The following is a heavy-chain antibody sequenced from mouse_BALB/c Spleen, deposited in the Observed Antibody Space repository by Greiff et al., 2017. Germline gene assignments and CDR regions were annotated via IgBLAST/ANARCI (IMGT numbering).Heavy chain of an antibody. CDR1: GFTFSSFG. Sequence: DVKLVESGGGLVQPGGSRKLSCAASGFTFSSFGMHWVRQAPEKGLEWVAYISSGSSTIYYADTVKGRFTISRDNPKNTLFLQMTSLRSEDTAMYYCARSDPYGNHYFDYWGQGTTLTVSS. D-gene: IGHD2-10*02. CDR3: ARSDPYGNHYFDY. CDR2: ISSGSSTI. J-gene: IGHJ2*01. V-gene: IGHV5-17*02.